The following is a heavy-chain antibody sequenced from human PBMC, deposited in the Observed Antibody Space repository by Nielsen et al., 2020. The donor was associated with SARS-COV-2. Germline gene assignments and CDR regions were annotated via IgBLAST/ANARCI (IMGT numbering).Heavy chain of an antibody. CDR1: GFTFSSYA. J-gene: IGHJ4*02. CDR2: ISESGGST. Sequence: GGSLRLSCAASGFTFSSYAMSWVRQAPGKGLEWVSAISESGGSTYYADSVKGRFTISRDNSKNTLYLQMNSLRAEDTAVYYCAKDKSLISGTVTQYWGQGTLVTVSS. D-gene: IGHD4-17*01. CDR3: AKDKSLISGTVTQY. V-gene: IGHV3-23*01.